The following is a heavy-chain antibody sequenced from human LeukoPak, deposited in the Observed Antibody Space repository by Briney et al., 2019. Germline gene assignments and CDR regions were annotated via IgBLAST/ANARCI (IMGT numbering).Heavy chain of an antibody. Sequence: SQTLSLTCTVSGNSISSGDNYWSWIRQPAGKGLEWIGRIYTSGSTNYNPSLKSRVTISVDTSKNQFSLKLSSVTAADTAVYYCARRYYYYCYMDVWGKGTTVTISS. CDR2: IYTSGST. CDR3: ARRYYYYCYMDV. J-gene: IGHJ6*03. CDR1: GNSISSGDNY. V-gene: IGHV4-61*02.